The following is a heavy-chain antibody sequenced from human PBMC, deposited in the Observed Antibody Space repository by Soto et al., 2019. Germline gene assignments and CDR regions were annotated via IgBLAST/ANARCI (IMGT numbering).Heavy chain of an antibody. CDR1: GFTFTSSA. CDR2: IVVGSGNT. D-gene: IGHD5-12*01. J-gene: IGHJ6*03. V-gene: IGHV1-58*02. CDR3: AVGPRYSGYDYGYYYYYMDV. Sequence: SVKVSCKASGFTFTSSAMQWVRQARGQRLEWIGWIVVGSGNTNYAQKFQERVTITRDMSTSTAYMELSSLRSEDTAVYYCAVGPRYSGYDYGYYYYYMDVWGKGTTVTVSS.